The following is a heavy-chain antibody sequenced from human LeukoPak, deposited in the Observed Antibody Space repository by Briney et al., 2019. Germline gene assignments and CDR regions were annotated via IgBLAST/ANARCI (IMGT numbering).Heavy chain of an antibody. CDR3: ARGPMLDMLTFGETAFDI. Sequence: PSETLSLTCIVSGYSISSNYYWGWIRQPPGKGLEGIGRIYQSASTYYNPSLKSRVTISIYTSKHRISPKLSSVTAADTAVYYCARGPMLDMLTFGETAFDIWGQGAMVTVSS. D-gene: IGHD3-16*01. J-gene: IGHJ3*02. CDR2: IYQSAST. V-gene: IGHV4-38-2*02. CDR1: GYSISSNYY.